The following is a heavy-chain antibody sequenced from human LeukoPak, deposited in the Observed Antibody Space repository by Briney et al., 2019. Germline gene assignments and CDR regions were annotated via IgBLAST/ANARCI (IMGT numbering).Heavy chain of an antibody. CDR2: ISDSGGST. V-gene: IGHV3-23*01. CDR1: GVTLSNYG. J-gene: IGHJ4*02. Sequence: GGSLRLSCAVSGVTLSNYGMSWVRQAPGRGLECVGGISDSGGSTKYADSVKGRFTISRDNPKNTLYLQMKSLRAEDTAVYFCAKRGVVIRVILVGFHKEAYYFDSRGQGALVTVSS. D-gene: IGHD3-22*01. CDR3: AKRGVVIRVILVGFHKEAYYFDS.